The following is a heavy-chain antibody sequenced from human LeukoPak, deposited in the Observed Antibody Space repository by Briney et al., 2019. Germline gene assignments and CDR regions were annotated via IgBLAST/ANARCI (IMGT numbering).Heavy chain of an antibody. Sequence: GGSLRLSCAASGFTFSSYAIHWVRQAPGKGLEWVAVSAHDEVGKQFADSVKGRFTLSRDNSRDSVHLQMNRLRDEDTAVYYCAKDRGYGEHEPFESWGQGSLVTVSS. CDR2: SAHDEVGK. J-gene: IGHJ4*02. D-gene: IGHD4/OR15-4a*01. V-gene: IGHV3-30*18. CDR1: GFTFSSYA. CDR3: AKDRGYGEHEPFES.